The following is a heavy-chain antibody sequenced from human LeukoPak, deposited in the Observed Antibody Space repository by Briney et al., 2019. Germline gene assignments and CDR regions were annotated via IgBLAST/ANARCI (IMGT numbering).Heavy chain of an antibody. CDR3: ARGVVVLAAIGPLPLPMDV. CDR1: GGSISSYY. D-gene: IGHD2-2*02. Sequence: SETLSLTCTVSGGSISSYYWSWIRQPPGKGLEWMGYIYYCGSTNYNPSLKSRVTISVDTSKNQFSLKLSSVTAADTAVYYCARGVVVLAAIGPLPLPMDVWGKGTTVTVSS. J-gene: IGHJ6*03. V-gene: IGHV4-59*01. CDR2: IYYCGST.